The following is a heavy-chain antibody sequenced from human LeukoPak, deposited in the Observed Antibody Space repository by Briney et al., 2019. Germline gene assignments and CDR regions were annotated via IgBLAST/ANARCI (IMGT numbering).Heavy chain of an antibody. D-gene: IGHD6-19*01. CDR2: IYTSGST. J-gene: IGHJ4*02. Sequence: PSETLSLTCTVSGGSISSYYWSWIRQPPGKGLEWIGYIYTSGSTNYNPSLKSRVTISVDTSKNQFSLRLSPVTAADTAVYYCARHSSGWYIYFDYWGQGTLVTVSS. V-gene: IGHV4-4*09. CDR1: GGSISSYY. CDR3: ARHSSGWYIYFDY.